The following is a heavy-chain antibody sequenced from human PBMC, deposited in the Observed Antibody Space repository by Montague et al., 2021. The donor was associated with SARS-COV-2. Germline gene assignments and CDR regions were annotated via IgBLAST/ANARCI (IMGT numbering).Heavy chain of an antibody. CDR2: VDYSGNT. J-gene: IGHJ4*02. Sequence: SETLSLTCTVTGGPISGSSDYWGWIRQSPGKGLEWIASVDYSGNTYYXXSLKSRLTISVDTSKNQFSLKLNSVTAADTALYYCARREYSYGWGDWGQGTLVIVSS. V-gene: IGHV4-39*01. CDR3: ARREYSYGWGD. D-gene: IGHD5-18*01. CDR1: GGPISGSSDY.